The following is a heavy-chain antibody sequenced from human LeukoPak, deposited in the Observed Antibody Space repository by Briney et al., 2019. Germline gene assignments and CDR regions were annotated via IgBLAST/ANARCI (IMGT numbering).Heavy chain of an antibody. CDR2: INPNSGDT. J-gene: IGHJ4*02. CDR3: ARDWRGSYFPDF. V-gene: IGHV1-2*02. CDR1: GYTLTDYY. Sequence: AASVKVSCKASGYTLTDYYMHWVRQAPGQGLEWMGWINPNSGDTNYAQKFQGRVTMTRDTSISTAYMDLSRLTSDDTAIYYCARDWRGSYFPDFWGQGTLVTVSS. D-gene: IGHD1-26*01.